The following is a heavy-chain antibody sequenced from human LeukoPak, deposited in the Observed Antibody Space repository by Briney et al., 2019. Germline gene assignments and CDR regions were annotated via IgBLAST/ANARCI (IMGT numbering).Heavy chain of an antibody. J-gene: IGHJ5*02. CDR3: ARGGKIPVAGSFDP. Sequence: SETLSLTCTVSGGSISSSSYYWGWIRQPPGKGLEWIGSIYYSGSTYYNPSLKSRVTISVDTSKNQFSLKLSSVTAADTAVYYCARGGKIPVAGSFDPWGQGTLVTVSS. V-gene: IGHV4-39*01. CDR2: IYYSGST. CDR1: GGSISSSSYY. D-gene: IGHD6-19*01.